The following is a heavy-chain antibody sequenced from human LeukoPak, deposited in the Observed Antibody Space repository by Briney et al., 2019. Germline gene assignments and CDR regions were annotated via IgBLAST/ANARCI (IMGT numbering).Heavy chain of an antibody. V-gene: IGHV1-2*02. CDR2: ISPDSGGT. Sequence: ASVKVSCKASGYTFTNYYIHWVRQAPGQGLEWMGWISPDSGGTNYAQNFQGRVTMTRDTSITTAYMELDRLTSDDTALYYCTTAPEELMSFAECSGRDYWGQGTLVIVSS. CDR3: TTAPEELMSFAECSGRDY. J-gene: IGHJ4*02. D-gene: IGHD3-10*01. CDR1: GYTFTNYY.